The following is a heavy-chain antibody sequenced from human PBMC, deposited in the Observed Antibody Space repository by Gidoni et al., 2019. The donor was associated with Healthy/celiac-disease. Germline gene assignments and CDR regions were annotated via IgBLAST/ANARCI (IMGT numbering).Heavy chain of an antibody. Sequence: EVQRVESGGGWIQPGGSRRLAGAASGFTVSSNYMSWVRQAPGKGLEWVSVIYRGGTPYYADSVTGRFTISRDNSKTTLYLQMNSLRAEDTAVYYCARGLGSAFDIWGQGTMVTVSS. CDR3: ARGLGSAFDI. CDR1: GFTVSSNY. J-gene: IGHJ3*02. V-gene: IGHV3-53*01. CDR2: IYRGGTP. D-gene: IGHD7-27*01.